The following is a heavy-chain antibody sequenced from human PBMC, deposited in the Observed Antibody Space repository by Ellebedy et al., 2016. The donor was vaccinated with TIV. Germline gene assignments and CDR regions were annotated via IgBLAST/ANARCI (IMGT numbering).Heavy chain of an antibody. CDR2: IFSNDEK. J-gene: IGHJ4*02. CDR1: GFSLSNVIMS. CDR3: ARTLMYCAGDYSYYYDY. V-gene: IGHV2-26*01. D-gene: IGHD2-21*02. Sequence: SGPTLVKPKETLTLTCTVSGFSLSNVIMSVSWIRQPPGKALKWLGNIFSNDEKSYSTSLKTRLTISKDTSKSQVVLSMTNMDPVDTATYYCARTLMYCAGDYSYYYDYWGQGTRVTVSS.